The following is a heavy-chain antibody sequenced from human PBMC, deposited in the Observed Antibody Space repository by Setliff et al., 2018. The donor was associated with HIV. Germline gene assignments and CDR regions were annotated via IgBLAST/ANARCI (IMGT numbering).Heavy chain of an antibody. CDR3: ARRGYGYVARVYYYYMDV. CDR2: IDNSGST. D-gene: IGHD5-18*01. CDR1: GGSISSYY. Sequence: KPSETLSLTCTVSGGSISSYYWSWIRQPPGKGLEWIGYIDNSGSTNYNPYLKSRVTISVDTSKNQNSLKLSSVTAADTAMYYCARRGYGYVARVYYYYMDVCGKGTTVTVSS. J-gene: IGHJ6*03. V-gene: IGHV4-4*09.